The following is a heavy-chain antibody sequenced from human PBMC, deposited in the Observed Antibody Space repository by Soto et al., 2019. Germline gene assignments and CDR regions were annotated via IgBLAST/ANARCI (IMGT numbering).Heavy chain of an antibody. Sequence: EVQLLESGGGLVQPGGSLRLSCAASGFTFSSYAMSWVRQAPGKGLEWVSAISGSGGSTYYADSVKGRFTISRDNSKNTLYLQMNSLRAEDKAVYYCAKDLAYCGGDCYPTCSDYWGQGTLVTVSS. CDR3: AKDLAYCGGDCYPTCSDY. D-gene: IGHD2-21*02. CDR1: GFTFSSYA. V-gene: IGHV3-23*01. J-gene: IGHJ4*02. CDR2: ISGSGGST.